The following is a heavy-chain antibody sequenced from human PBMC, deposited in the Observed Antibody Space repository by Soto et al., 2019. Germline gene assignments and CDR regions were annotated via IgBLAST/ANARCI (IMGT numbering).Heavy chain of an antibody. CDR1: GGSFSSHA. D-gene: IGHD4-4*01. Sequence: QVQLMQSGAEVRKPGSSVKVSCRASGGSFSSHAISWVRQAPGQGLEWMGGIIPLFGRSNYAQKFQGRVTITADTITRTAYMELNSLRSEDSAVYYCARSDYSGGRDYWYFDLWGRGTLVTVSS. V-gene: IGHV1-69*06. J-gene: IGHJ2*01. CDR2: IIPLFGRS. CDR3: ARSDYSGGRDYWYFDL.